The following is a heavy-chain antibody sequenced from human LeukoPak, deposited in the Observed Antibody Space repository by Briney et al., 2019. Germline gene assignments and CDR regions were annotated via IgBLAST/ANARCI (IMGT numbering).Heavy chain of an antibody. V-gene: IGHV3-30*18. CDR3: AKALYYYGSGRGDAFDI. D-gene: IGHD3-10*01. Sequence: PGGSLRLSCAASGFTFSSYGMRWVRQAPGKGLEWVAVISYDGSYKYFADSVKGRFTISRDNSKNTLYLQMNSLRAEDTAVYYCAKALYYYGSGRGDAFDIWGQGTMVTVSS. CDR2: ISYDGSYK. J-gene: IGHJ3*02. CDR1: GFTFSSYG.